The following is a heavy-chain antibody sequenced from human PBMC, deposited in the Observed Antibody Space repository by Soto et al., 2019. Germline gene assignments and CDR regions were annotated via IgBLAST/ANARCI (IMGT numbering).Heavy chain of an antibody. Sequence: EVQLVESGGGLVQPGGSLRLSCAASGFTFSSYWMNWVRQAPGKGLEWVANIRQDGTEKYYVDSVKGRFTISRDNAKNSLYLQMNSLKAEDTAVYCCARGWATWYFDLWGRGTLVTVSA. CDR1: GFTFSSYW. V-gene: IGHV3-7*01. CDR2: IRQDGTEK. J-gene: IGHJ2*01. CDR3: ARGWATWYFDL.